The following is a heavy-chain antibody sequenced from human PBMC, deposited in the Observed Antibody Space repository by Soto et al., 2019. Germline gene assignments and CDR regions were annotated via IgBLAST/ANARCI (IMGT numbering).Heavy chain of an antibody. J-gene: IGHJ4*02. CDR2: ISGSGGST. CDR3: AKGGGGSYYFDY. Sequence: GGSLRLSCAASGFTFSSYAMSWVRQSPGKGLEWVSAISGSGGSTYYADSVKGRFTISRDNSKNTLYLQMNSLRAEDTAVYYCAKGGGGSYYFDYWGQGTLVTVSS. D-gene: IGHD5-12*01. V-gene: IGHV3-23*01. CDR1: GFTFSSYA.